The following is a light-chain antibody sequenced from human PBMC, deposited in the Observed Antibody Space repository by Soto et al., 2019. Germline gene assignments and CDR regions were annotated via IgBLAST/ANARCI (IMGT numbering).Light chain of an antibody. Sequence: EIVLTQSPGTLSLSPGERATLSCRASQSVTSNYLAWYQQTPGQAPRLLFFGASIRATGIPDRFSGSGSGTDFTLTISRLEPEDSAVYHCQQYNQWPINFGQGTRLEIK. CDR1: QSVTSNY. CDR3: QQYNQWPIN. V-gene: IGKV3-20*01. CDR2: GAS. J-gene: IGKJ5*01.